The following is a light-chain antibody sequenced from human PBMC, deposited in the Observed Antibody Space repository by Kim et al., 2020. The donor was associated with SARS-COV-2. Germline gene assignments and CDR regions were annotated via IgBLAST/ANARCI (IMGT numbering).Light chain of an antibody. CDR1: QSVSSY. CDR3: QDRSNWPPRYT. V-gene: IGKV3-11*01. J-gene: IGKJ2*01. CDR2: AAS. Sequence: EFVLTQSPATLSLSPGETATLSCRASQSVSSYLAWYQQKPGQVPRLLIYAASRRATGTPARFSGSGSGTDFTLTINSLEPEDFAVYYCQDRSNWPPRYTFGQGTKLEI.